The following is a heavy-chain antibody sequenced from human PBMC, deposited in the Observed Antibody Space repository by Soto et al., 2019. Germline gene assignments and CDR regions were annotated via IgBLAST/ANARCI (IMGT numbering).Heavy chain of an antibody. CDR1: GFTFSSYS. Sequence: GGSLRLSCAASGFTFSSYSMNWVRQAPGKGLEWVSSISSSSSYIYYADSVKGRFTISRDNAKNSLYLQMNSLRAEDTAVYYCARGGAGSWPNTNNWFDPWGQGTLVTVSS. CDR3: ARGGAGSWPNTNNWFDP. V-gene: IGHV3-21*01. CDR2: ISSSSSYI. D-gene: IGHD6-13*01. J-gene: IGHJ5*02.